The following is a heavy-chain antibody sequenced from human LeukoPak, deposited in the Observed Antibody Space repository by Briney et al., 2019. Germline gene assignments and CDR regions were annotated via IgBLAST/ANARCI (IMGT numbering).Heavy chain of an antibody. CDR1: GGSFSGYY. CDR2: INHSGST. CDR3: ARVPNLYYDRGLGAFDI. Sequence: SETLSLTCAVYGGSFSGYYWSWIRQPPGKGLEWIGEINHSGSTNYNPSLKSRVTISVDTSKNQFSLKLSSVTAADTAVYYCARVPNLYYDRGLGAFDIWGQGTMVTVSS. J-gene: IGHJ3*02. D-gene: IGHD3-22*01. V-gene: IGHV4-34*01.